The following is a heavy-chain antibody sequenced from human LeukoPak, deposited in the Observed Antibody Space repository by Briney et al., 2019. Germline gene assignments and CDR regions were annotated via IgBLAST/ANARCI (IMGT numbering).Heavy chain of an antibody. CDR3: AGTPPGPIGLYDYVWGSYRNDYFDY. J-gene: IGHJ4*02. CDR2: MNPNSGNT. CDR1: GYTFTSYD. Sequence: ASVKVSCKASGYTFTSYDINWVRQATGQGLEWMGWMNPNSGNTGYAQKFQGRVTMTRNTSISTAYMELSSLRSEDTAVYYCAGTPPGPIGLYDYVWGSYRNDYFDYWGQGTLVTVSS. V-gene: IGHV1-8*01. D-gene: IGHD3-16*02.